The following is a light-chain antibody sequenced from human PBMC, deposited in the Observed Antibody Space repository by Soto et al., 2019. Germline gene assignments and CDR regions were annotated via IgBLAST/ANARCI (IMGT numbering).Light chain of an antibody. CDR3: QHYNSYLWT. CDR2: DVS. J-gene: IGKJ1*01. Sequence: DIQMTQSPSTLSASVGDRVTITCRASQTINRWLAWYQQKPGKAPKLLIYDVSNLESVVPSRFSGGGSGTEFTLTISSLQPDDFATYYCQHYNSYLWTFGQGTKVEIK. V-gene: IGKV1-5*01. CDR1: QTINRW.